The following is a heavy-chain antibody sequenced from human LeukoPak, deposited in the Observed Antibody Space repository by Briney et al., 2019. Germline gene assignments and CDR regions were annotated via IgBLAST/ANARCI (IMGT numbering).Heavy chain of an antibody. CDR2: INPNSGGT. V-gene: IGHV1-2*02. CDR3: ARRYSSSSREDY. CDR1: GYTFTGYY. J-gene: IGHJ4*02. D-gene: IGHD6-6*01. Sequence: ASVKVSCKASGYTFTGYYMHWVRQAPGQGLEWMGWINPNSGGTNYAQKLQGRVTMTTDTSTSTAYMELRSLRSDDTAVYYCARRYSSSSREDYWGQGTLVTVSS.